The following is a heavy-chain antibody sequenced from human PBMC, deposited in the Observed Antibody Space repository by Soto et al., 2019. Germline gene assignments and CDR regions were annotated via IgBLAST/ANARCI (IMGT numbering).Heavy chain of an antibody. D-gene: IGHD3-22*01. J-gene: IGHJ4*02. V-gene: IGHV1-58*01. CDR3: ARGSGYYYWDDY. Sequence: GASVKVSCKASGFTFTSSAVQWVRQARGQRLEWIGWIVVGSGNTNYAQKFQERITITRDMSTSTAYMELSSLRSEDTAVYYCARGSGYYYWDDYWGQGTLVTVSS. CDR2: IVVGSGNT. CDR1: GFTFTSSA.